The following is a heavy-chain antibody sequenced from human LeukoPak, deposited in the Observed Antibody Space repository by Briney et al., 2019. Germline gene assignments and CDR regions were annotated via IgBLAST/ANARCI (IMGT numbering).Heavy chain of an antibody. J-gene: IGHJ3*02. CDR3: ARGSGSYSGNDAFDI. V-gene: IGHV4-59*01. CDR2: IYYSGST. Sequence: SETLSLTCTVSGGSISNYYWSWIRQPPGKGLEWIGVIYYSGSTNYNPSLKSRVTISVDTSKNQFSLKLSSVTAADTAVYYCARGSGSYSGNDAFDIWGQGTMVTVSS. CDR1: GGSISNYY. D-gene: IGHD1-26*01.